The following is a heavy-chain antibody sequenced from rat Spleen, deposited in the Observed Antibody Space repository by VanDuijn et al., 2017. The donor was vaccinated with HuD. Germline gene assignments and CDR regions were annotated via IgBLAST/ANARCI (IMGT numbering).Heavy chain of an antibody. J-gene: IGHJ2*01. Sequence: EVKLVESGGGLVQPGRSLKLSCTASGFNFNDHWMGWVRQAPGKGLEWVGSITHTGGSTYYPDSVKGRFTISRDDAKSTLYLQMNSLRSEDTATYYCARNYDGYYHYVPFDYWGQGVMVTVSS. CDR1: GFNFNDHW. V-gene: IGHV5-31*01. CDR2: ITHTGGST. CDR3: ARNYDGYYHYVPFDY. D-gene: IGHD1-12*03.